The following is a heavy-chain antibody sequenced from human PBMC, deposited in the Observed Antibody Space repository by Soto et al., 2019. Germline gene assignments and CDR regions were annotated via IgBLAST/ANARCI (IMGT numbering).Heavy chain of an antibody. J-gene: IGHJ4*02. D-gene: IGHD3-22*01. V-gene: IGHV3-23*01. CDR2: ISGSGGST. Sequence: GGSLRLSCAASGFSVTNYWISWVRQAPGKGLEWVSAISGSGGSTYYADSVKGRFTISRDNSKNTLYLQMNSLRAEDTAVYYCAKDPRRHYDSSGYFGYWGQGTL. CDR3: AKDPRRHYDSSGYFGY. CDR1: GFSVTNYW.